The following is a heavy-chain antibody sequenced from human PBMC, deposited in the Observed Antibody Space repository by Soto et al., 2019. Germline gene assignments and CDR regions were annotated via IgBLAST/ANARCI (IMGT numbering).Heavy chain of an antibody. Sequence: ASVKVSCKTSGGDLSTFGITWVRQAPGQGLEWMGGISPLSGTPSYAQKFQDRVVMTSDESTKTVFLEVRSLKIEDSAVYYCARRHCDSASCYYDGMDVWGQGTTVTVSS. V-gene: IGHV1-69*13. CDR2: ISPLSGTP. CDR1: GGDLSTFG. CDR3: ARRHCDSASCYYDGMDV. D-gene: IGHD2-21*01. J-gene: IGHJ6*02.